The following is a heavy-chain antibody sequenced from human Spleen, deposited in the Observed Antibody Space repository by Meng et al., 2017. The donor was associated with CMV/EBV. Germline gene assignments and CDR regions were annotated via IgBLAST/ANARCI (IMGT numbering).Heavy chain of an antibody. CDR1: GFTFSTYS. J-gene: IGHJ5*02. CDR3: ARDRITVFGTGGFDP. D-gene: IGHD3-3*01. V-gene: IGHV3-21*01. Sequence: GGSLRLSCAASGFTFSTYSMNWVRQSPGRGLEWVSSISRSSTYMFYADSVKGRFTISRDNTENSLYLQMNSLRAEDTATYYCARDRITVFGTGGFDPWGQGTLVTVSS. CDR2: ISRSSTYM.